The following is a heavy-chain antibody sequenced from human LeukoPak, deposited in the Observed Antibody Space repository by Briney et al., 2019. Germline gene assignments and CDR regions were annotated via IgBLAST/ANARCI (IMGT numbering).Heavy chain of an antibody. Sequence: ASVKASCKASGYTFTSYAMHWVRQAPGQRLEWMGWINAGNGNTKYSQKFQGRVTITRDTSASTAYMELSSLRSEDTAVYYCARARWVVVAAYWFDPWGQGTLVTVSS. CDR3: ARARWVVVAAYWFDP. J-gene: IGHJ5*02. D-gene: IGHD2-15*01. CDR2: INAGNGNT. V-gene: IGHV1-3*01. CDR1: GYTFTSYA.